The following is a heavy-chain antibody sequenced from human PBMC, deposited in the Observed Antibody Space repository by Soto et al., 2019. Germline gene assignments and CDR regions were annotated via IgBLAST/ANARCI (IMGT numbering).Heavy chain of an antibody. CDR2: IFYSGNT. J-gene: IGHJ6*02. D-gene: IGHD3-10*01. CDR3: ARGRVWIGELADYFYYYGMAV. V-gene: IGHV4-30-4*01. CDR1: GGSISSGDYS. Sequence: QLQLQESGPGLVKPSQTLSLTCTVSGGSISSGDYSWSWVRQPPGKGLEWIGYIFYSGNTYYHPSLESRVTMRIDTPKNLFSLSLSSVSAADTAIYYCARGRVWIGELADYFYYYGMAVWGQGTTVTVSS.